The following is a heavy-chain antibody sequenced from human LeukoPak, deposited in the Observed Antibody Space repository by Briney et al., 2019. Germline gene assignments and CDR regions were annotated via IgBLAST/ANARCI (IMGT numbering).Heavy chain of an antibody. V-gene: IGHV3-23*01. CDR1: GFTFSSYA. CDR2: ISGSGGST. J-gene: IGHJ4*02. Sequence: GGSLRLSCAASGFTFSSYAMSWVRQAPGKGLEWVSAISGSGGSTYYADSVKGRFTISRDNSKNTLYLQMNSLRAEDTAVYYCAKDSTDYGDYRHDYWGQGTLVTVSS. CDR3: AKDSTDYGDYRHDY. D-gene: IGHD4-17*01.